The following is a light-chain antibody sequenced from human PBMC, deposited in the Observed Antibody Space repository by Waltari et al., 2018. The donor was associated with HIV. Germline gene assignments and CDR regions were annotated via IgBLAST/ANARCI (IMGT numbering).Light chain of an antibody. CDR2: WAS. CDR3: QQYYSTPLT. CDR1: HNILYSSTNKNF. J-gene: IGKJ4*01. Sequence: DIVMTQSPDSLAVSLGERATINCTSSHNILYSSTNKNFLAWYQQKPGQPPKLLLYWASTRDSGVPDRFSGSGSGTDFTLTISSLQAEDVAIYYCQQYYSTPLTFGGGTKVE. V-gene: IGKV4-1*01.